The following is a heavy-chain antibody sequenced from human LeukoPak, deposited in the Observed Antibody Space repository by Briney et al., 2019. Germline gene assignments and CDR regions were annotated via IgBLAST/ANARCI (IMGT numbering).Heavy chain of an antibody. V-gene: IGHV3-7*01. Sequence: GGSLRISCAASGFTFSTYWMSWVRQAPGKGLEWVANIKQGGSEKYYVDSVKGRFTISRDNAKNSLYLQMNSLRAEDTAVYCCARDANIFDYWGQGTLATVSS. J-gene: IGHJ4*02. CDR3: ARDANIFDY. CDR1: GFTFSTYW. D-gene: IGHD2/OR15-2a*01. CDR2: IKQGGSEK.